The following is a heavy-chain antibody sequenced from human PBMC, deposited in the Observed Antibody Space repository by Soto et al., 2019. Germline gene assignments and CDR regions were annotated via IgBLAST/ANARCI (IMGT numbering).Heavy chain of an antibody. CDR2: IKTSGSTM. J-gene: IGHJ2*01. D-gene: IGHD3-16*01. CDR3: ARGLWNFDL. V-gene: IGHV3-11*01. CDR1: GFTFSDYY. Sequence: QVRLVESGGGLVKPGGSLRLSCAASGFTFSDYYMSWIRQAPGRGLQWISYIKTSGSTMYYADSVKGRFTVSRDNAKNSLYLRMNRLRAEDTAVYYCARGLWNFDLWGRGTLVTVSS.